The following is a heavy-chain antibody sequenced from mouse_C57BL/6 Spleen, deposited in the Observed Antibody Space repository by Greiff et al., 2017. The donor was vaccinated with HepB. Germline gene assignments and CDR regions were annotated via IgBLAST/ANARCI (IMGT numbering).Heavy chain of an antibody. CDR2: IYPGNSDT. J-gene: IGHJ2*01. V-gene: IGHV1-5*01. D-gene: IGHD1-1*01. Sequence: EVQLQQSGTVLARPGASVKMSCKTSGYTFTSYWMHWVKQRPGQGLEWIGAIYPGNSDTSYNQKFKGKAKLTAVTSASTAYMELSSLTNEDSAFYYCTRYYYGSSLYFDYWGQGTTLTVSS. CDR3: TRYYYGSSLYFDY. CDR1: GYTFTSYW.